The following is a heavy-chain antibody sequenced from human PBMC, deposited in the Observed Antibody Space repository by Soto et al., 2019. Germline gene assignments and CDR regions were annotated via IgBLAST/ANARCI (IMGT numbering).Heavy chain of an antibody. J-gene: IGHJ6*02. CDR1: GYTFTNYW. Sequence: LKISCKGSGYTFTNYWIVWVRQIPGKGLEWMGIIYPGDSDTRYSPSFQGQVTISADRSISTAYLQWSSLKASDTGMYYCARYPTLTDYFFHGMDVWGQGTTVTVSS. CDR3: ARYPTLTDYFFHGMDV. CDR2: IYPGDSDT. D-gene: IGHD4-17*01. V-gene: IGHV5-51*01.